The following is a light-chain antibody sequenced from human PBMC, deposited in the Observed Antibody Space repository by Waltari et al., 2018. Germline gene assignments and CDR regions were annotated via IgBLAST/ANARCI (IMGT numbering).Light chain of an antibody. CDR2: EVT. V-gene: IGLV2-14*01. CDR3: NSYASSTTQV. J-gene: IGLJ1*01. CDR1: SSDVGGYNF. Sequence: QSALTQPASVSGSPGQSITISCTGTSSDVGGYNFVSWYQQHPGKAPNRIIYEVTNRPPGCFNRYSGSKAGNPASLTISGLQAEAEADYYCNSYASSTTQVFGTGTKVVVL.